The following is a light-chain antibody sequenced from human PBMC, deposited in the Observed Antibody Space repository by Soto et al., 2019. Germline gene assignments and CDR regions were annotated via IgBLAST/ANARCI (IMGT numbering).Light chain of an antibody. V-gene: IGKV3-11*01. CDR3: QQCSNWPPLT. CDR2: DAS. J-gene: IGKJ5*01. CDR1: QSVSSY. Sequence: EIVLTQSPATLSLSPGERATLSCRASQSVSSYLAWYQQKPGQAPRLLIYDASNRATGIPARFSGSGSGTDFTLTISSLEPEDVAVYYCQQCSNWPPLTFGQGTRLEIK.